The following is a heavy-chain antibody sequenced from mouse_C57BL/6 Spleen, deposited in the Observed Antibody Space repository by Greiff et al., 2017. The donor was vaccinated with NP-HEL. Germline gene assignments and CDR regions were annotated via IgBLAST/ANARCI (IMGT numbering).Heavy chain of an antibody. CDR1: GYAFSSSW. CDR3: ARDWDGADY. Sequence: VHLVESGPELVKPGASVKISCKASGYAFSSSWMNWVKQRPGKGLEWIGRIYPGDGDTNYNGKFKGKATLTADKSSSTAYMQLSSLTSEDSAVYVCARDWDGADYWGQGTTLTVSS. D-gene: IGHD4-1*01. V-gene: IGHV1-82*01. CDR2: IYPGDGDT. J-gene: IGHJ2*01.